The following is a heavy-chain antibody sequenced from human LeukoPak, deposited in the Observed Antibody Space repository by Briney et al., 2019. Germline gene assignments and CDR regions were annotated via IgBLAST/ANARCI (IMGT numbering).Heavy chain of an antibody. Sequence: PGGSLRLSCVGSEFTFRSHAMSWVRQAPEKGLEFVSGIYENGGTTYYADSVKGRFSISRDNSKNTLYLQMDSLRGEDTAVYYCAKDFRIGYSAHFDYWGQGALATVSS. CDR1: EFTFRSHA. CDR2: IYENGGTT. CDR3: AKDFRIGYSAHFDY. J-gene: IGHJ4*02. V-gene: IGHV3-23*01. D-gene: IGHD2-21*01.